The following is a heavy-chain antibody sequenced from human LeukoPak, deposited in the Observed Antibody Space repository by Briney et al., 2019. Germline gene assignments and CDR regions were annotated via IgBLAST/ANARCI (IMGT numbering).Heavy chain of an antibody. CDR3: ARVSSSSWYGEYYFDY. J-gene: IGHJ4*02. D-gene: IGHD6-13*01. Sequence: GGSLRLSCAASGFTFSDYYMSWIRQAPGKGLEWVSYTSSSSSYTNYADSVKGRFTISRDYAKNTLYLQMNSLRAEDTAVYYCARVSSSSWYGEYYFDYWGQGTLVTVSS. V-gene: IGHV3-11*06. CDR1: GFTFSDYY. CDR2: TSSSSSYT.